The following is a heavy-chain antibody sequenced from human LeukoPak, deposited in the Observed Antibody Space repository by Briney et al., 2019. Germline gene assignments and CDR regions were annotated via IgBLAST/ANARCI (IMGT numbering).Heavy chain of an antibody. V-gene: IGHV3-23*01. CDR3: AKGIMAYSSSWFDY. CDR2: ISGSGGST. CDR1: GITLSNYG. Sequence: GGSLRLSCAVSGITLSNYGMSWVRQAPGKGLEWVAGISGSGGSTYYADSVKGRFTISRDNSKNTLYLQMNSLRAEDTAVYYCAKGIMAYSSSWFDYWGQGTLVTVSS. J-gene: IGHJ4*02. D-gene: IGHD6-13*01.